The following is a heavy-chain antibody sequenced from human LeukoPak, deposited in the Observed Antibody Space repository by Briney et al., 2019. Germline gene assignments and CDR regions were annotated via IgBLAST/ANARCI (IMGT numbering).Heavy chain of an antibody. CDR3: ARVFQDYTVYVRYYYDGLDV. CDR2: ISYDGSNK. Sequence: EPGGSLRLSCAASGFTFSSYAMHWVRQAPGKGLEWVAVISYDGSNKYYADSVKGRFTISRDNSRGTVHLQMNSLRGEDTAVYFCARVFQDYTVYVRYYYDGLDVWGQGTTVTVS. CDR1: GFTFSSYA. V-gene: IGHV3-30-3*01. D-gene: IGHD5/OR15-5a*01. J-gene: IGHJ6*02.